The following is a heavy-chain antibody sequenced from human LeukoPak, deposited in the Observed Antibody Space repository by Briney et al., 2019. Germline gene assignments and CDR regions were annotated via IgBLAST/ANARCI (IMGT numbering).Heavy chain of an antibody. Sequence: GGSLRLSCVASGFTFRSRDWMTWVRQAPGRGLEWVANIKQDGSEKNYVDSVKGRFTISRDNAKNSVDLQMNSLRVEDTAVYYCARAKPKNMVRGLIMRRESRYYFDYWGQGTLVTVSS. CDR3: ARAKPKNMVRGLIMRRESRYYFDY. D-gene: IGHD3-10*01. CDR1: GFTFRSRDW. J-gene: IGHJ4*02. V-gene: IGHV3-7*01. CDR2: IKQDGSEK.